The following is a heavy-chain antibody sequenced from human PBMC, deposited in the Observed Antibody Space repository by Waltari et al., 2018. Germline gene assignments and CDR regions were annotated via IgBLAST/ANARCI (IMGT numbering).Heavy chain of an antibody. CDR2: TVVGSGKT. J-gene: IGHJ4*02. D-gene: IGHD3-16*02. CDR3: AAGRAFGGLIVIGFDY. CDR1: GFTFTDSA. Sequence: QMQLVQSGPEVKKPGTSVRVSCKASGFTFTDSAVQWVRQARGQRLEWLGWTVVGSGKTDYAPKFQERFTVSSDMSTSTAYMELSSLRSEDTAVYYCAAGRAFGGLIVIGFDYWGQGTLVTVSS. V-gene: IGHV1-58*01.